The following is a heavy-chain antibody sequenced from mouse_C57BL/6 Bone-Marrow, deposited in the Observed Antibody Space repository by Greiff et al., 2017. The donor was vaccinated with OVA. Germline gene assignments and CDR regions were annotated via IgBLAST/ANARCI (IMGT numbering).Heavy chain of an antibody. D-gene: IGHD1-1*01. J-gene: IGHJ1*03. CDR2: IYPSDSET. CDR3: ARGDGSSLGWYFDV. CDR1: GYTFTSYW. Sequence: QVQLQQSGAELVRPGSSVKLSCKASGYTFTSYWMDWVKQRPGQGLEWIGNIYPSDSETHYNQKFKDKATLTVDKSSSTAYMQLSSLTSEDSAVDYCARGDGSSLGWYFDVWGTGTTVTVSS. V-gene: IGHV1-61*01.